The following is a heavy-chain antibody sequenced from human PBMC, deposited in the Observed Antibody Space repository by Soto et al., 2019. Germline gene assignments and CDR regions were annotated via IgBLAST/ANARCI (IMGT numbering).Heavy chain of an antibody. J-gene: IGHJ4*01. Sequence: SLKISCQGSGYTFTNYWISWVRQMPGTGLEGMGGIDPSDSYNDYSPSFHGHGTISAGKSISTADLQCSSLKGSDTAIYYCARPYCRCGACYSGADFDSSGHGNLVTVS. CDR1: GYTFTNYW. V-gene: IGHV5-10-1*01. D-gene: IGHD2-15*01. CDR2: IDPSDSYN. CDR3: ARPYCRCGACYSGADFDS.